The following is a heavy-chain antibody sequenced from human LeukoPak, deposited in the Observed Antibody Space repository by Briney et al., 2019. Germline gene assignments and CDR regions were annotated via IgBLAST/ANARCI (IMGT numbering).Heavy chain of an antibody. CDR2: ISSSSSYI. CDR1: GFTFSSYS. V-gene: IGHV3-21*01. D-gene: IGHD1-26*01. Sequence: GGSLRLSCAASGFTFSSYSMNWVRQAPGKGLEWVSSISSSSSYIYYADSVKGRFTISRDNAKNSLHLQMNSLRAEDTAVYYCVRDSGFLSSGTYQAPFDYWGQGTLVTVSS. J-gene: IGHJ4*02. CDR3: VRDSGFLSSGTYQAPFDY.